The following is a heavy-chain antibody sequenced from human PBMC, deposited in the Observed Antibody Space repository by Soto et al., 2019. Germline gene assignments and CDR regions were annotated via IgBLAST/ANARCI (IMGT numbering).Heavy chain of an antibody. Sequence: ASVKVSCKASEYTFTSYTMHWVRQAPGQRLEWMGWINGGNGNTKYSQKFQGRVTITRDTSASTAYMELSSLRSDDTAVYYCARELQGLYYFDYWGQGTLVTVSS. CDR3: ARELQGLYYFDY. V-gene: IGHV1-3*01. D-gene: IGHD4-4*01. CDR1: EYTFTSYT. J-gene: IGHJ4*02. CDR2: INGGNGNT.